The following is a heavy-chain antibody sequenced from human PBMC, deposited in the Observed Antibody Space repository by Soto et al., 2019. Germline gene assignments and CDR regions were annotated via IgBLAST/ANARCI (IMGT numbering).Heavy chain of an antibody. CDR2: ISWNSGSI. CDR3: AKDKKYYHDSSGYPPEGY. V-gene: IGHV3-9*01. J-gene: IGHJ4*02. Sequence: SLRLSCASSVFTFDDYAMHCVRQSPGKGLEWVSGISWNSGSIGYADSAKGRFTISRDNAKNSLYLQMNSLRAEDTALYYCAKDKKYYHDSSGYPPEGYWGQGTLLTVSS. CDR1: VFTFDDYA. D-gene: IGHD3-22*01.